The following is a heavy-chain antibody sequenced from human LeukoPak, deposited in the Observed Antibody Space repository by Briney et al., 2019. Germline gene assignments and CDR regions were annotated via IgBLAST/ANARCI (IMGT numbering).Heavy chain of an antibody. J-gene: IGHJ5*02. Sequence: PGGSLRLSCAASGFTFSSFWMTWVRQAPGKGLEWVANIQQDGSEKYYVDSVKGRFTISRDNAKNSLYLQMNSLRAEDTAVYYCARDSSSPHWFDPWGQGTLVTVSS. CDR1: GFTFSSFW. D-gene: IGHD6-6*01. V-gene: IGHV3-7*01. CDR3: ARDSSSPHWFDP. CDR2: IQQDGSEK.